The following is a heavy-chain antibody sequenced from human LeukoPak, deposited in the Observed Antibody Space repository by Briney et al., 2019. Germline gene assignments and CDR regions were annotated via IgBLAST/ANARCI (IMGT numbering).Heavy chain of an antibody. Sequence: ASVKVSCKTSGYTFTSNYMLWVRQAPGQGLEWMGIINPSGGSTSYAQKFQGRVTMTRDTSTSTAYMELRSLRSDDTAVYYCARERPHYYDSSGYYSAPTRPFDYWGQGTLVTVSS. J-gene: IGHJ4*02. CDR3: ARERPHYYDSSGYYSAPTRPFDY. D-gene: IGHD3-22*01. CDR1: GYTFTSNY. V-gene: IGHV1-46*01. CDR2: INPSGGST.